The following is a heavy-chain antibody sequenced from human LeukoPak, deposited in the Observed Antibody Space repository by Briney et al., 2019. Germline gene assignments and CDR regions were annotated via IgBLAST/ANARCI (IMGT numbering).Heavy chain of an antibody. CDR2: IYPGDSDT. D-gene: IGHD4-17*01. Sequence: GESLRLSCKGSGYSFTSYWIGWVRQMPGKGLEWMGIIYPGDSDTRYNPSFQGPVTISPDKSIITAYLQWSSLKASDTAMYYCARSRDGDYGFDYWGQGTLVTVSS. J-gene: IGHJ4*02. CDR1: GYSFTSYW. CDR3: ARSRDGDYGFDY. V-gene: IGHV5-51*01.